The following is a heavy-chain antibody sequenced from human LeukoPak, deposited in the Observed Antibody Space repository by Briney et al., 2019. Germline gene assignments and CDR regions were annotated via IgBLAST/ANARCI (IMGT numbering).Heavy chain of an antibody. CDR2: IYYSGST. CDR1: GGSISSSSYY. J-gene: IGHJ4*02. V-gene: IGHV4-61*01. Sequence: KPSETLSLTCTVSGGSISSSSYYWSWIRQPPGKGLEWIGYIYYSGSTNYNPSLKSRVTISVDTSKNQFSLKLSSVTAADTAVYYCARDGNPFDYWGQGTLVTVSS. CDR3: ARDGNPFDY.